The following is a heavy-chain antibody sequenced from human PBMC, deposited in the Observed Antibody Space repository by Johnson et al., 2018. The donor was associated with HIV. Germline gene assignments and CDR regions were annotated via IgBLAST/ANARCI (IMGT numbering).Heavy chain of an antibody. D-gene: IGHD1-26*01. J-gene: IGHJ3*02. CDR2: ISYDGSNK. V-gene: IGHV3-30-3*01. CDR1: GFTFSSYA. Sequence: QMQLVESGGGVVQPGRSLRLSCAVSGFTFSSYAMHWVRQAPGTGLEWVAIISYDGSNKYYADSVKGRFTISRDNSKNTLYLQMNSLSAEDTAVYYCARDDLRATGAFDIWGQGTMVTVCS. CDR3: ARDDLRATGAFDI.